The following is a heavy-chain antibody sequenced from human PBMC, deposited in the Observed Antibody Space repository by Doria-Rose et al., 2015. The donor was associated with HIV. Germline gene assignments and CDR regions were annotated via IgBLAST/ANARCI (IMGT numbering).Heavy chain of an antibody. CDR3: ARDGEWLAFDY. D-gene: IGHD6-19*01. Sequence: SSYAISWVRQAPGQGLEWMGRIIPIFGTANYAQKFQGRVTITADESTNTAYMELSSLQPEDTAVYYCARDGEWLAFDYWGQGTLVTVSS. CDR2: IIPIFGTA. CDR1: SSYA. J-gene: IGHJ4*02. V-gene: IGHV1-69*15.